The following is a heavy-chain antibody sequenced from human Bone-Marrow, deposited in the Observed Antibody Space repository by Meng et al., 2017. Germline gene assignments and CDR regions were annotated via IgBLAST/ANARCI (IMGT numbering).Heavy chain of an antibody. D-gene: IGHD5-12*01. CDR3: ARYSGRKRGYYYGMDV. CDR1: GFTFSNAW. J-gene: IGHJ6*02. V-gene: IGHV3-11*04. Sequence: GESLKISCAASGFTFSNAWMSWVRQAPGKGLEWVSYISDSGSSIYYADSVKGRFTISRDDAKNSLFLQMNSLRADDTAVYYCARYSGRKRGYYYGMDVWGQGTTVTVSS. CDR2: ISDSGSSI.